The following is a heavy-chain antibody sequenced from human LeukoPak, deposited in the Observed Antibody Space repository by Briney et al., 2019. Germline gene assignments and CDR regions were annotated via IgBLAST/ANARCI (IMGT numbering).Heavy chain of an antibody. CDR1: GGSIGSSSYY. D-gene: IGHD1-14*01. Sequence: SETLSLTCTVSGGSIGSSSYYWGWIRQPPGKGLEWIGSIYYSGSTYYNPSLKSRVTISVDTSKNQFSLKLSSVTAADTAVYYCARLPGGRDYFDYWGQGTLVTVSS. CDR3: ARLPGGRDYFDY. CDR2: IYYSGST. J-gene: IGHJ4*02. V-gene: IGHV4-39*01.